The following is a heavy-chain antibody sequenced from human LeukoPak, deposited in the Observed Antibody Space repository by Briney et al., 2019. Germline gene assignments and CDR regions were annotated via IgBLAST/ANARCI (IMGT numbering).Heavy chain of an antibody. CDR2: IKQDESEK. Sequence: GGSLRLSCAASGFNFNAYWMNWVRQAPGKGLEWVANIKQDESEKNYVDSVKGRFTISRDNAENLLYLQMNNLRAEDTAVYYCARRSGYYWDAFDIWGQGTMVTVSS. V-gene: IGHV3-7*01. J-gene: IGHJ3*02. CDR1: GFNFNAYW. CDR3: ARRSGYYWDAFDI. D-gene: IGHD3-22*01.